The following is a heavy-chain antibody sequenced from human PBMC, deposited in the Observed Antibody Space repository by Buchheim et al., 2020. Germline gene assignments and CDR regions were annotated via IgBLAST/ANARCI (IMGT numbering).Heavy chain of an antibody. J-gene: IGHJ4*02. D-gene: IGHD2-21*01. CDR2: INPDSGTT. CDR3: AQLPDF. Sequence: QEQLVQSGAEVRKPGASVRVSCKTSKTTFSNYLMHWVRQAPGQGLEWLGRINPDSGTTNYAQKFQGRVTMTSDTSMSKVYMELTSLRSDDTAIYYCAQLPDFWGQGSL. V-gene: IGHV1-2*06. CDR1: KTTFSNYL.